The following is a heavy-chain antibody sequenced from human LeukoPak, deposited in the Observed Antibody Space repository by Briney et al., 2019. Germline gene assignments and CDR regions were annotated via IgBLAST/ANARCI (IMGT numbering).Heavy chain of an antibody. CDR2: ISGSGGST. CDR1: GFTFSSYA. D-gene: IGHD3-3*01. V-gene: IGHV3-23*01. Sequence: PGGSLRLSCAASGFTFSSYAMSWVRQAPGKGLEWVSAISGSGGSTYYADSVKGRFTISRDNSKNTLYLQMNSLRAEDTAVYYCAKAGLGVVPALRSYDFWSGYTAQKDYYGMDVWGQGTTVTVSS. J-gene: IGHJ6*02. CDR3: AKAGLGVVPALRSYDFWSGYTAQKDYYGMDV.